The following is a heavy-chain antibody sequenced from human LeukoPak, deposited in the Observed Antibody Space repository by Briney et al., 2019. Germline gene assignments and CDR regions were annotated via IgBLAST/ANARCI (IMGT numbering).Heavy chain of an antibody. D-gene: IGHD6-19*01. CDR1: GGSISSYY. Sequence: SETLSLTCTVSGGSISSYYWSWIRQPPGKGLEWIGYIYYSGSTNYNPSLKSRVTISVDTSKNQSSLKLSSVTAADTAVYYCAAGSSGWSSLFDYWGQGTLVTVSS. J-gene: IGHJ4*02. V-gene: IGHV4-59*08. CDR2: IYYSGST. CDR3: AAGSSGWSSLFDY.